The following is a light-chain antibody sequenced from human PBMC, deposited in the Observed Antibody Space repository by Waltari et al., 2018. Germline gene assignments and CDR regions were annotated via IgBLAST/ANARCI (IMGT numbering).Light chain of an antibody. J-gene: IGKJ4*02. CDR1: QTIGNN. Sequence: DIELSQSPAFQSMTLQERVTITGRASQTIGNNLHWYKKKSNQSPKIVVKDASQSISGVSSRFSGSGSGTNFTLTINRLDPEDAATYYCLQTGSLPLTFGGGTKIEIK. CDR3: LQTGSLPLT. CDR2: DAS. V-gene: IGKV6-21*02.